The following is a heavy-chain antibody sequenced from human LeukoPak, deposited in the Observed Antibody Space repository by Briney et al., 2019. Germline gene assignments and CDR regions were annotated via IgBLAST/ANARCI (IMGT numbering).Heavy chain of an antibody. D-gene: IGHD3-10*01. CDR2: IYSGGST. Sequence: GGSLRLSCAASGFTFSTYAMSWVRQAPGKGLEWVSVIYSGGSTYYADSVKGRFTISRDNSKNTLYLQMNSLRAEDTAVYYCAREFGVSFDYWGQGTLVTVSS. V-gene: IGHV3-66*01. CDR1: GFTFSTYA. CDR3: AREFGVSFDY. J-gene: IGHJ4*02.